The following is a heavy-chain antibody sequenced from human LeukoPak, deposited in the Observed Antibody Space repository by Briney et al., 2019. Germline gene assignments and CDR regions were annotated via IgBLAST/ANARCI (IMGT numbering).Heavy chain of an antibody. CDR2: INPSGGST. V-gene: IGHV1-46*01. J-gene: IGHJ6*02. CDR3: ARETGITIFGVVIMQMDV. Sequence: ASVKVSCTASGYTFTSYYMHWVRQAPGQGLAWMGIINPSGGSTSYAQKFQGRVTMTRDTSTSTVYMELSSLRSEDTAVYYCARETGITIFGVVIMQMDVWGQGTTVTVSS. CDR1: GYTFTSYY. D-gene: IGHD3-3*01.